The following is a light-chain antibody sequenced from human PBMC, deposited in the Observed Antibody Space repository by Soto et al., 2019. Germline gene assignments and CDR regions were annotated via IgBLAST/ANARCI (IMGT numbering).Light chain of an antibody. CDR2: EVN. CDR3: TSYAGYDNPVV. Sequence: QSALTQPPSASGSLGQSVTISCTGTSSDVGSYNYVSWYQQHPDKAPKLMIYEVNKRPSGVPDRFSGSKSGNTASLTVSGLQAEDEADYYCTSYAGYDNPVVFGGGTKLTVL. V-gene: IGLV2-8*01. J-gene: IGLJ2*01. CDR1: SSDVGSYNY.